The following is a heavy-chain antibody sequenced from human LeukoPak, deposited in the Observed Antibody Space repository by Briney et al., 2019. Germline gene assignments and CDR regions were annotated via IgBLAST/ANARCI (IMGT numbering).Heavy chain of an antibody. CDR2: LTGSGDNT. J-gene: IGHJ4*02. D-gene: IGHD4/OR15-4a*01. V-gene: IGHV3-23*01. CDR3: ARVHGAYPFDY. CDR1: GFTFSNYG. Sequence: GGSLRLSCAASGFTFSNYGMSWVRQAPGKGLEWVSALTGSGDNTYYADSVKGRFTISRDNFKNTLYLQMNSLRAEDTAVYYCARVHGAYPFDYWGQGTLVTVSS.